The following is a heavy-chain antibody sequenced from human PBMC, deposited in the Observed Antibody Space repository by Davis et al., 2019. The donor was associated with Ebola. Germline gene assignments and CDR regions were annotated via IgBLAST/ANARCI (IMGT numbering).Heavy chain of an antibody. V-gene: IGHV5-51*01. CDR3: ARHAAGDYAIFDY. Sequence: KVSCKASGYTFSDYWIAWVRQMPGKGLEWMGIIYPDDSATRYSPSFLDQVTISVDKSVSTAYLQWSSLKASDSAIYYCARHAAGDYAIFDYWGQGTLVTVSS. J-gene: IGHJ4*01. CDR1: GYTFSDYW. CDR2: IYPDDSAT. D-gene: IGHD4-17*01.